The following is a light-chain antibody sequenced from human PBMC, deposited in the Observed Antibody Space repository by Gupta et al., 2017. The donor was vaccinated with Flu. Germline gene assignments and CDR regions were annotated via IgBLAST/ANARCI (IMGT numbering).Light chain of an antibody. Sequence: DIQIIQSPSSLSASVGDRVTIPCQASQDISNYLNWYQQKPGKAPKLLIYDASNLETGVPSRFSGSGSGTDFTFTISSLQPEDIATYYCQQYDTLPITFGQGTRLEIK. CDR2: DAS. J-gene: IGKJ5*01. V-gene: IGKV1-33*01. CDR3: QQYDTLPIT. CDR1: QDISNY.